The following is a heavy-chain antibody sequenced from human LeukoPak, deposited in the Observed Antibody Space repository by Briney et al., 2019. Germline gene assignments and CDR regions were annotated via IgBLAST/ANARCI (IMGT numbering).Heavy chain of an antibody. CDR1: GFTFSSYA. V-gene: IGHV3-23*01. CDR2: IVGSGGST. J-gene: IGHJ4*02. D-gene: IGHD3-10*01. CDR3: AKGRPITMVRGVLFDY. Sequence: GGALRLSCAASGFTFSSYAMSWFRKAPGKGLDWFSPIVGSGGSTYYADSVKGRFTISRDNSKNTLYLQMNSLRAEDTAVYYCAKGRPITMVRGVLFDYWGQGTLVTVSS.